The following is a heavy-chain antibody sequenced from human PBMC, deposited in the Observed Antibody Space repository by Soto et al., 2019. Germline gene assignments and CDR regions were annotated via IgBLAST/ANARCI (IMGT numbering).Heavy chain of an antibody. V-gene: IGHV2-5*01. CDR3: AHSFVVVPAAMAGYYGMDV. D-gene: IGHD2-2*01. CDR2: IYWNDDK. J-gene: IGHJ6*02. CDR1: GFSLSTSGAG. Sequence: SGPTLVNPTQTLTLTCTFSGFSLSTSGAGVGWIRQPPGKALEWLALIYWNDDKRYSPSLKSRLTITKDTSKNQVVLTMTNMDPVDTATYYCAHSFVVVPAAMAGYYGMDVWGQGTTVTVSS.